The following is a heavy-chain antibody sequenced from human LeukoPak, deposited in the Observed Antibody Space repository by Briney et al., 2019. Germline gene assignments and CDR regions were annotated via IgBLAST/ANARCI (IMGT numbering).Heavy chain of an antibody. CDR1: GFTFSNAW. Sequence: GGSLRLSCAASGFTFSNAWMSWVRQAPGKGLEWVGRIKSKTDGGTTDYAGPVKGRFTISRDDSKNTLYLQMNSLKTEDTAVYYCTTAYGSGSYYGAKEHFDYWGQGTLVTVSS. V-gene: IGHV3-15*01. J-gene: IGHJ4*02. CDR3: TTAYGSGSYYGAKEHFDY. D-gene: IGHD3-10*01. CDR2: IKSKTDGGTT.